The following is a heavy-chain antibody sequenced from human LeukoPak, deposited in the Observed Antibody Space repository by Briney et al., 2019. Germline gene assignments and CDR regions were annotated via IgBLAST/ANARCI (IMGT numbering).Heavy chain of an antibody. CDR3: ARGSPTSKLLWFRNFDY. Sequence: ASVKVSCKASGYTFTSYAMHWVRQAPGQRLEWMGWINAGNGNTKYSQKFQGRVTITRDTSASTAYMELSSLRSEDTAVYYCARGSPTSKLLWFRNFDYWGQGTLVTVSS. CDR2: INAGNGNT. J-gene: IGHJ4*02. D-gene: IGHD3-10*01. CDR1: GYTFTSYA. V-gene: IGHV1-3*01.